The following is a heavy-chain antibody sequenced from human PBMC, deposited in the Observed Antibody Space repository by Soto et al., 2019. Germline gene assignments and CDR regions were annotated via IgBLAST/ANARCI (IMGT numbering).Heavy chain of an antibody. CDR1: GFTFSSYA. CDR3: VKDYYDYIWGSPGTFDY. Sequence: EVQLLESGGGLVQPGGSLRLSCAASGFTFSSYAMSWVRQAPGKGLEWVSAISGSGGSTYYADSVKGRFTISRDNSKNTLYLQMNSLRAEDTAVYYCVKDYYDYIWGSPGTFDYWGQGTLVTVSS. CDR2: ISGSGGST. D-gene: IGHD3-16*01. J-gene: IGHJ4*02. V-gene: IGHV3-23*01.